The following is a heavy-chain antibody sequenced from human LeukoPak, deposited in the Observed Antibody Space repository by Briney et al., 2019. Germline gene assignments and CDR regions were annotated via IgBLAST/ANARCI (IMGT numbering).Heavy chain of an antibody. V-gene: IGHV1-2*02. J-gene: IGHJ4*02. CDR3: ARDRTLTSCYDY. CDR2: INPNSGGT. D-gene: IGHD2-15*01. CDR1: GYTFTGYY. Sequence: ASVKVSCKASGYTFTGYYMHWVRQPPGQGLACMGWINPNSGGTNYAQKFQGRVTMTRDMSISTAYMKLGRLSADDSAVYYCARDRTLTSCYDYWGQGTLVTVSS.